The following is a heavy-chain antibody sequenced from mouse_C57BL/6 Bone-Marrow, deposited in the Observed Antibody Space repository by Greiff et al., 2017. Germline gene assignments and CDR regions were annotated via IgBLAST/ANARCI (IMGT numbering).Heavy chain of an antibody. CDR1: GYTFTSYW. Sequence: QVQLQQPGTELVKPGASVKLSCKASGYTFTSYWMHWVKQRPGQGLEWIGNINPSNGGTNYNEKFKSKATLTVEKSSSTAYMQLSSLTSEDSAVYYCARSYYDYDATSPYYAMDYWGQGTSVTVSS. V-gene: IGHV1-53*01. J-gene: IGHJ4*01. D-gene: IGHD2-4*01. CDR2: INPSNGGT. CDR3: ARSYYDYDATSPYYAMDY.